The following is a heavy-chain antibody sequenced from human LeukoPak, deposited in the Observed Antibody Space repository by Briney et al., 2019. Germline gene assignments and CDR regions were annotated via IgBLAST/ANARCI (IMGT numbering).Heavy chain of an antibody. CDR3: ARDLSPYYDYVWGSYPGAFDI. V-gene: IGHV3-7*01. Sequence: GGSLRLSCAASGFTFSSYWMSWVRQAPGKGGEWVANIKQDGSEKYYVDSVKGRFTISRDNAKNSLYLQMNSLRAEDTAVYYCARDLSPYYDYVWGSYPGAFDIWGQGTMVTVSS. CDR1: GFTFSSYW. D-gene: IGHD3-16*01. J-gene: IGHJ3*02. CDR2: IKQDGSEK.